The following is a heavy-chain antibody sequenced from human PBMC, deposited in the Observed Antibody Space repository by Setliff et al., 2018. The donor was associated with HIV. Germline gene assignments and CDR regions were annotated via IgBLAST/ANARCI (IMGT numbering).Heavy chain of an antibody. D-gene: IGHD3-16*01. CDR3: ARDMGVTRGDAFDI. CDR1: GGI. J-gene: IGHJ3*02. Sequence: ASVKVSCKTSGGIISWVRQAPGQGLEWMGRIIPVGGTTNYAQRFQGRVTFTADESTTTVYMELSSLRSEDTAMYYCARDMGVTRGDAFDIWGQGTMVTVSS. V-gene: IGHV1-69*11. CDR2: IIPVGGTT.